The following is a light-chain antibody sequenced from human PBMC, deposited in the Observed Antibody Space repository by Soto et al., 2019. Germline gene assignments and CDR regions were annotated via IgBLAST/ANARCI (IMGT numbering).Light chain of an antibody. J-gene: IGLJ3*02. V-gene: IGLV2-11*01. CDR3: CSYAGNSLWV. CDR1: SSDVGGYNY. CDR2: DVG. Sequence: QSALTQPRSVSGSPGQSVTISCTGTSSDVGGYNYVSWYQQHPGKAPKLMIYDVGKWPSGVPDRFSGSKSGNTASLTISGLQAEDEADYYCCSYAGNSLWVFGGGIKLTVL.